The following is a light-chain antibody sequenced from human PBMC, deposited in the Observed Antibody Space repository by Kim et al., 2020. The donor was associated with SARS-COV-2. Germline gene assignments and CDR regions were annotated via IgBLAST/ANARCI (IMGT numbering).Light chain of an antibody. J-gene: IGLJ1*01. CDR1: TGEVTSDFY. CDR3: MIYYGGVYV. V-gene: IGLV7-43*01. Sequence: PGGTVTLTCASSTGEVTSDFYPNWFQQTPGQPPRALIYGTSNRHSWTPARFSGSLLGGKAALTLSGVQPEDEAEYYCMIYYGGVYVFGTGTMVTVL. CDR2: GTS.